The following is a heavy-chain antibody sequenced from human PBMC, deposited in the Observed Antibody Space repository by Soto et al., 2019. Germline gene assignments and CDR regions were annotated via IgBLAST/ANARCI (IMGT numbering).Heavy chain of an antibody. V-gene: IGHV4-59*08. D-gene: IGHD3-10*01. Sequence: QVQLQESGPGLVKPSETLSLSCTVSGGSISSYYWSWFRQSPGKRMEWIGYVHHSWGSSYNPSLQSRVAISRAPSKSQFSLKVTSVTATDTAVYYCARQGFGPLHGLVDVWGQGTTVTVSS. CDR2: VHHSWGS. J-gene: IGHJ6*02. CDR3: ARQGFGPLHGLVDV. CDR1: GGSISSYY.